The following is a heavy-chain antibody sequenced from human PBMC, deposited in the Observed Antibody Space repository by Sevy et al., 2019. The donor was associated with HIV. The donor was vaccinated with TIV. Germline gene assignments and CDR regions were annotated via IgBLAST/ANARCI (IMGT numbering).Heavy chain of an antibody. CDR2: ISYDGNNR. D-gene: IGHD4-17*01. Sequence: GGSLRLSCAASGFTFSDHGMHWVRQAPGKGLDWVAAISYDGNNRYYADSVKGRFTISGENSKNTLYLQMDSVRPEDTAVYYCAKEDYGGNLPNYFAYWGQGTRVTVSS. CDR3: AKEDYGGNLPNYFAY. V-gene: IGHV3-30*18. CDR1: GFTFSDHG. J-gene: IGHJ4*02.